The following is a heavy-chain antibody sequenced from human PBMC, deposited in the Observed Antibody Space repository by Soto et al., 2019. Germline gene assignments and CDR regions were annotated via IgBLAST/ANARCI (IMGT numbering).Heavy chain of an antibody. Sequence: NLSLTCTVSGGSISSYYWSWIRQSPGKGLEWIGDMYYSGDTNYNPSLKSRVTMSIDTSKNQFSLRLSSVTAADRAVYYCARDRTAKFAPYWHFDLWGRGTLVTVSS. CDR3: ARDRTAKFAPYWHFDL. J-gene: IGHJ2*01. V-gene: IGHV4-59*01. CDR2: MYYSGDT. D-gene: IGHD2-21*02. CDR1: GGSISSYY.